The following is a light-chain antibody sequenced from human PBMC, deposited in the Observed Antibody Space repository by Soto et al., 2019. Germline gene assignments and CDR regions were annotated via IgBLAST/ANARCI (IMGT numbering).Light chain of an antibody. J-gene: IGKJ2*01. V-gene: IGKV1-5*03. CDR2: QAS. CDR1: QSVSNW. Sequence: DIQMTQSPSTLSASVGDRVTITCRASQSVSNWLAWYQQKPGKVPKLLIFQASTLETGVPSRFSGSGSGTEFTLSISSLQPDDFATYYRQHYDVYPYTFGQGTKLEIK. CDR3: QHYDVYPYT.